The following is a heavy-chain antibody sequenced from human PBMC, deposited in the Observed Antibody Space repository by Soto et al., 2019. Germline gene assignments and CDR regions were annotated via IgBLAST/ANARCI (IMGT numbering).Heavy chain of an antibody. D-gene: IGHD6-6*01. CDR2: IWYDGSNE. J-gene: IGHJ4*02. Sequence: PGGSLRLSCAASGFTFSSYGMHWVRQAPGKGLEWVAVIWYDGSNEYYGDSVKGRFTISRDNSKNTLYLQLNSLRAEDTAVYYCARVPEAGRPLFDYWGQGALVTVSS. CDR1: GFTFSSYG. CDR3: ARVPEAGRPLFDY. V-gene: IGHV3-33*01.